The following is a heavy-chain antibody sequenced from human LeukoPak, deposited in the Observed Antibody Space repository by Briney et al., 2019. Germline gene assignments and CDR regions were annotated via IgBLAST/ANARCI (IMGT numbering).Heavy chain of an antibody. J-gene: IGHJ4*02. V-gene: IGHV1-46*01. CDR2: IDPSGGST. CDR1: GYTFTSYY. D-gene: IGHD3-10*01. CDR3: ARDLHIDGRPEGRDY. Sequence: ASVKLSCKASGYTFTSYYMHWVRQAPGQGLEWMGIIDPSGGSTTYAQKFQGRATMTRDTSTSTVYMELSGLRYEDTAVYYCARDLHIDGRPEGRDYWGQGTLVTVSS.